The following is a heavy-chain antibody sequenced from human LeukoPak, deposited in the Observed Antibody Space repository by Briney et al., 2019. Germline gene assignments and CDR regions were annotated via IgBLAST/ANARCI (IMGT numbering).Heavy chain of an antibody. D-gene: IGHD3-22*01. V-gene: IGHV4-59*01. Sequence: SETLSLTCTVSGGSISSYYWSWIRQPPGKGLEWIGYIYYSGSTNYNPSLKSRVTISVDTSKNQFSLKLSSVTAADTAVYYCARGGDSSGFYTYSDYWGQGTLVTVSS. CDR1: GGSISSYY. CDR3: ARGGDSSGFYTYSDY. J-gene: IGHJ4*02. CDR2: IYYSGST.